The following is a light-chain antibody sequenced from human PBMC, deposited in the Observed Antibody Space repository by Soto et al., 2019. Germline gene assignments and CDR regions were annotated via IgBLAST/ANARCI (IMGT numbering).Light chain of an antibody. V-gene: IGKV4-1*01. J-gene: IGKJ4*01. Sequence: DIVMTQSPDSLAVSLGERATINCKSSQSVLYSSNNKNYLAWYQQKPGQPPKLLIYWASTRESGVPDRFSGCGSGTDFTLTISSLQAEDVAVYYCQQYYSTPLTFGGGTKVDIK. CDR1: QSVLYSSNNKNY. CDR2: WAS. CDR3: QQYYSTPLT.